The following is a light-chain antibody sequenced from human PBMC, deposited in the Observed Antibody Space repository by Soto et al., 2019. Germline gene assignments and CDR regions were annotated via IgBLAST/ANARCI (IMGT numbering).Light chain of an antibody. CDR3: CSYTSTGPVV. V-gene: IGLV2-23*01. J-gene: IGLJ2*01. CDR1: SSDVRNYDL. Sequence: QSALTQPASVSGSPGLSITISCTGSSSDVRNYDLVSWYQQHPGKAPKLVIYEGNKRPSGVSDRFSGSKSGHTASLTISGLQAEDEAEYFCCSYTSTGPVVFGGGTKLTVL. CDR2: EGN.